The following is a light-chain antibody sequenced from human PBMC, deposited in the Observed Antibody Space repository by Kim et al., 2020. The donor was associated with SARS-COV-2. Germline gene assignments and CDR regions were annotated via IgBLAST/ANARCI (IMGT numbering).Light chain of an antibody. Sequence: LSASVGDRVTSTGRASQSINNWLAWYQQKPGKAPKLLISKASSLESGVPSRFSGSGSGTEFTLTISSLQPDDFATYYCQQYYSYYNFGQGTKLEI. J-gene: IGKJ2*01. CDR1: QSINNW. CDR2: KAS. V-gene: IGKV1-5*03. CDR3: QQYYSYYN.